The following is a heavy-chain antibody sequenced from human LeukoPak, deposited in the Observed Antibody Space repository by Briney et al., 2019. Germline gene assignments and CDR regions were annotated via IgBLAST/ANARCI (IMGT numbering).Heavy chain of an antibody. J-gene: IGHJ5*02. CDR2: INENGGT. Sequence: GGSLRLSCATSGFTFSSYAMSRVRQAPGKGLEWVSAINENGGTYYANSVKGRFTVSRDNSKSTLYLQMNSLRDEDTAVYYCAKREWLSAGDWFDPWGQGTLVIVSS. D-gene: IGHD3-3*01. CDR3: AKREWLSAGDWFDP. V-gene: IGHV3-23*01. CDR1: GFTFSSYA.